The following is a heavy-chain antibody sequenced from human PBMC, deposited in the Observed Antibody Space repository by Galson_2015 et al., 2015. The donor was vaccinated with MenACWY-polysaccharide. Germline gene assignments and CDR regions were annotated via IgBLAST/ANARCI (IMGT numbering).Heavy chain of an antibody. CDR3: ARGHYGA. D-gene: IGHD3-10*01. CDR2: MNPRSGHT. CDR1: GYTFTYND. J-gene: IGHJ5*02. Sequence: SVKVSCKASGYTFTYNDINWVRLATGQRLEWMGLMNPRSGHTEYAQKFQGRVTMTSNTAISTAYMELTSLRSEDTAVYYCARGHYGAWGQGTLFIVSS. V-gene: IGHV1-8*01.